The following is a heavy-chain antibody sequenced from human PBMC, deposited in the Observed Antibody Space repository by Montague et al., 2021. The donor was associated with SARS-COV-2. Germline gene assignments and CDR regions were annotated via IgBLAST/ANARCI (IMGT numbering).Heavy chain of an antibody. CDR3: AHTLMRRRTPLSFDY. CDR1: GFSLSTSGVR. CDR2: IYWDDDK. Sequence: PALVKPTKILTLTCTFSGFSLSTSGVRVGWIRQPPGKALEWLALIYWDDDKRYSPSLKSRLTITKDTSKNQVVLTMTNMDPVDTATYYCAHTLMRRRTPLSFDYGGQGTLVTVSP. D-gene: IGHD3-16*01. J-gene: IGHJ4*02. V-gene: IGHV2-5*02.